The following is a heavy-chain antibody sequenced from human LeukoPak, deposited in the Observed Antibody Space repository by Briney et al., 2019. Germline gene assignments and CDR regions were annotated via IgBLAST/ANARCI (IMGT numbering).Heavy chain of an antibody. CDR3: AKGGKEYYGSGSYKSWFVLYYYYMDV. J-gene: IGHJ6*03. D-gene: IGHD3-10*01. V-gene: IGHV3-21*04. CDR2: ISSSSSYI. CDR1: GFTFSSYS. Sequence: PGGSLRLSCAASGFTFSSYSMNWVRQAPGKGLEWVSSISSSSSYIYYADSVKGRFTISRDNSKNTLYLQMNSLRAEDTAVYYCAKGGKEYYGSGSYKSWFVLYYYYMDVWGKGTTVTVSS.